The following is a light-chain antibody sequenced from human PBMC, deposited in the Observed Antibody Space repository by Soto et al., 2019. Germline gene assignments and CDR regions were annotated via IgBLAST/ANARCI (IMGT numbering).Light chain of an antibody. CDR2: DAS. J-gene: IGKJ3*01. CDR3: QQFHNLPYT. Sequence: DIQMTQSPSSLSASAGDRVTITRQASQDITNYLNWYQQKPGKAPKLLISDASKLEPGVPSRFSGSGSGTDFTFTISSLQPEDIATYYCQQFHNLPYTFGPGTKVEIK. V-gene: IGKV1-33*01. CDR1: QDITNY.